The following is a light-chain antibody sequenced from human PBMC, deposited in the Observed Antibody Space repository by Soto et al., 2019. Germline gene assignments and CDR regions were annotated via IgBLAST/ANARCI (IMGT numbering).Light chain of an antibody. CDR3: AAWDDSLSGVV. Sequence: QSVLTQPPSASGTPGQRVTISCSGSSSNIGSNYVYWYQQLPGTAPKLLIYRNNQRPSGVPDRVSGSKSGTSAALAISGLRSEDEADCDCAAWDDSLSGVVFRGGTKLTVL. CDR2: RNN. J-gene: IGLJ2*01. V-gene: IGLV1-47*01. CDR1: SSNIGSNY.